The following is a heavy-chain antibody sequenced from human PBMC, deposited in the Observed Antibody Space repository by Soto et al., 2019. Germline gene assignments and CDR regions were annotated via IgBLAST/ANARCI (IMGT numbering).Heavy chain of an antibody. V-gene: IGHV4-61*01. CDR2: IYYTGST. Sequence: QVQLQESGPGLVKPSETLSLTCTVSGGSVSSRSYYWTWIRQPPGKGLEWIGYIYYTGSTNYNPSLKSRVTISVDTSKHQFSLKLSSVTAADTAVYYCARHYGDPRCFDYWGQGTLVTVSS. CDR1: GGSVSSRSYY. D-gene: IGHD4-17*01. J-gene: IGHJ4*02. CDR3: ARHYGDPRCFDY.